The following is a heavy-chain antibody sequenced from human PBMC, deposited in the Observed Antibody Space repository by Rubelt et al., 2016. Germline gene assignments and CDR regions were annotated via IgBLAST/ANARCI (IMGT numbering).Heavy chain of an antibody. D-gene: IGHD4-11*01. Sequence: QVQLQQWGAGLLKPSETLSLTCAVYGGSFSGYYWSWIRPPPGKGLEWIGAINHSGRPNYNPSLNVAGPISVDQAKNQFPLKLSSVTAADTAVYYCAVDDYSNYRELDYRGQGTLVTVSS. CDR1: GGSFSGYY. CDR2: INHSGRP. CDR3: AVDDYSNYRELDY. V-gene: IGHV4-34*01. J-gene: IGHJ4*02.